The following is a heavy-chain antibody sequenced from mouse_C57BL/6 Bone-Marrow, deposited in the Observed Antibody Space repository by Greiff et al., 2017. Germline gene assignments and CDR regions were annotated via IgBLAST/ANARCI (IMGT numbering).Heavy chain of an antibody. V-gene: IGHV5S21*01. CDR1: GFTFSSYA. CDR3: ARRRSRYYAMDY. Sequence: EVKLMESGEGLVKPGGSLKLSCAASGFTFSSYAMSWVRQTPEKRLEWVAYISSGGDYIYYADTVKGRFTISRDNTRNTLYLQMSSVKSEETAMYYCARRRSRYYAMDYWGQGTSVTVSS. J-gene: IGHJ4*01. CDR2: ISSGGDYI.